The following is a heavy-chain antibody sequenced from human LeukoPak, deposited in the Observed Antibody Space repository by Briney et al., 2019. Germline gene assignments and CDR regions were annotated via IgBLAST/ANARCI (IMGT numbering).Heavy chain of an antibody. Sequence: AASVKVSCKASGYTLTGYYMHWVRQAPGQGLEWMGWINPNSGGTNYAQKFQGRVTMTRDMSTSTVYMELSSLRSEDTAVYYCARSDGDDYGDYWGQGTLVTVSS. CDR3: ARSDGDDYGDY. CDR2: INPNSGGT. V-gene: IGHV1-2*02. D-gene: IGHD3-10*01. J-gene: IGHJ4*02. CDR1: GYTLTGYY.